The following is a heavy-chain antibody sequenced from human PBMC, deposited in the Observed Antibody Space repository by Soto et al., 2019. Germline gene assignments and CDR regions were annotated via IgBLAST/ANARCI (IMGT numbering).Heavy chain of an antibody. CDR1: GFTFSTYG. CDR2: IWYDGSNK. Sequence: QVQLVESGGGVVQPGRSLRLSCVASGFTFSTYGMHWVRQAPGKGLEWVAVIWYDGSNKYYADSAKGRFTISRDNSKNTLYLQMNSLRAEDTAVYYCARGWYCGSECYEWYFDLWGRGTLVTVSS. D-gene: IGHD2-21*01. V-gene: IGHV3-33*01. CDR3: ARGWYCGSECYEWYFDL. J-gene: IGHJ2*01.